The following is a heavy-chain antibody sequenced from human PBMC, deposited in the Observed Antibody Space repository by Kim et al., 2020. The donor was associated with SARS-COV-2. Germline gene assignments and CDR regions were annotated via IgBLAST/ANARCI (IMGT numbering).Heavy chain of an antibody. CDR1: GFTFSSYS. J-gene: IGHJ6*02. V-gene: IGHV3-21*01. CDR2: ISSSSSYI. D-gene: IGHD3-10*01. Sequence: GGSLRLSCAASGFTFSSYSMNWVRQAPGKGLEWVSSISSSSSYIYYADSVKGRFTISRDNAKNSLYLQMNSLRAEDTAVYYCARERSPTYYYGSGSPKLYYYYGMDVWGQGTTVTVSS. CDR3: ARERSPTYYYGSGSPKLYYYYGMDV.